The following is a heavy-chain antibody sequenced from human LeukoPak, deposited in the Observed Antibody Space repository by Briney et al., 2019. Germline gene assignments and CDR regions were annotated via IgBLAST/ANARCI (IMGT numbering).Heavy chain of an antibody. CDR1: GFTFSSYG. CDR2: ISGSGGST. V-gene: IGHV3-23*01. CDR3: AKDQRYYDSSGYTVYYYYYMDV. D-gene: IGHD3-22*01. Sequence: GGTLRLSCAASGFTFSSYGMSWVRQAPGKGLEWVSAISGSGGSTYYADSVKGRFTISRDNSKNTLYLQMNSLRAEDTAVYYCAKDQRYYDSSGYTVYYYYYMDVWGKGTTVTVSS. J-gene: IGHJ6*03.